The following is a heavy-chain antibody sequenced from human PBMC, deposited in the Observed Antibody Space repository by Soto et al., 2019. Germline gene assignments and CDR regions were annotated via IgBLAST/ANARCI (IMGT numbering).Heavy chain of an antibody. CDR3: AKAGASGPLEY. CDR2: ISYEGSNK. V-gene: IGHV3-30*18. J-gene: IGHJ4*02. Sequence: VGSMRLSCAASSFTPSSEGMHWVRQPPGKWLEWVAVISYEGSNKYYADSVKGRFTISRDNSENTLYLQMNSLRAEDTAVYYCAKAGASGPLEYWGQGTLVTVSS. CDR1: SFTPSSEG.